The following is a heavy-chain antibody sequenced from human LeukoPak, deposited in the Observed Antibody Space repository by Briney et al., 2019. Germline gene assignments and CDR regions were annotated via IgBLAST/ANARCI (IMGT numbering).Heavy chain of an antibody. CDR3: TTYYDSLFDY. D-gene: IGHD3-22*01. Sequence: PGGSLRLSCATSGFTFSSSAIHWVRQASGKGLEWVGRIRSKANSYTTTDAASVKGRFTISRDDSKSTAYLQMNSLKTEDTAVYYCTTYYDSLFDYWGQGTLVTVSS. V-gene: IGHV3-73*01. CDR2: IRSKANSYTT. CDR1: GFTFSSSA. J-gene: IGHJ4*02.